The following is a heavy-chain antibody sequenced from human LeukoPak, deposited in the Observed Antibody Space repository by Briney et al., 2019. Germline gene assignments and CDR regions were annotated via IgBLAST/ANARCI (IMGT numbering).Heavy chain of an antibody. CDR3: ARDDTQLFDY. V-gene: IGHV4-30-4*01. J-gene: IGHJ4*02. CDR2: IYYSGST. Sequence: SETLSLTCTVSGGSISSGDYYWSWIRQPPGKGLEWIGYIYYSGSTYYNPSLKSRVTISVDTSKNQFSLKPSSVTAADTAVYYCARDDTQLFDYWGQGTLVTVSS. CDR1: GGSISSGDYY. D-gene: IGHD2-2*01.